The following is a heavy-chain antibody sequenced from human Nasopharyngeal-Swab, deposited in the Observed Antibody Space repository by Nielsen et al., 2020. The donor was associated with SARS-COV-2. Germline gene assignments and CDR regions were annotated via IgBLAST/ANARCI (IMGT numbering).Heavy chain of an antibody. D-gene: IGHD6-13*01. CDR1: GYSFTRYW. J-gene: IGHJ5*02. Sequence: GESLKISCQGSGYSFTRYWIAWVRQMPGKGLEWMGIIYPGDSDTRYSPSFQGQVTISADKSISTAYLQWSSLKASDTAMYYCARSQQAAGIGFDPWGQGTLVTVSS. CDR3: ARSQQAAGIGFDP. V-gene: IGHV5-51*01. CDR2: IYPGDSDT.